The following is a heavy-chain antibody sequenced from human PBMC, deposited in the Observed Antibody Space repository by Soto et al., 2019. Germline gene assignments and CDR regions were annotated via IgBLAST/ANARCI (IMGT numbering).Heavy chain of an antibody. Sequence: ASVKVTCKDSGYTITSNAMHWVRQAPGQRLEWMGWINAGNSDTKYSQKFQGRVTITSETSASTAYMELSSLRSEDTAVYYWARDFSMVVVARGYWGQGTRVTVSS. CDR3: ARDFSMVVVARGY. CDR1: GYTITSNA. CDR2: INAGNSDT. D-gene: IGHD3-22*01. V-gene: IGHV1-3*01. J-gene: IGHJ4*02.